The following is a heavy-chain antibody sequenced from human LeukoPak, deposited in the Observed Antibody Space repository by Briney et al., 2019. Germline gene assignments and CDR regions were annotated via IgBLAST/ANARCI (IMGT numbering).Heavy chain of an antibody. CDR3: ARPGSGSYALDY. V-gene: IGHV1-46*01. D-gene: IGHD3-10*01. CDR1: GHIFTPYY. J-gene: IGHJ4*02. CDR2: INPSGGST. Sequence: ASVKVSCKASGHIFTPYYIHWVRQAPGQGLEWMGIINPSGGSTSYAQKFQGRVTMTRDTSTSTVYMELSSLRSEDTAVYYCARPGSGSYALDYWGQGTLVTVSS.